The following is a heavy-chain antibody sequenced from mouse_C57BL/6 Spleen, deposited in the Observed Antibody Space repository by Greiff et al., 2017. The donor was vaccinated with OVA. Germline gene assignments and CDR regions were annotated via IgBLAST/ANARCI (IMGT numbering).Heavy chain of an antibody. CDR2: INPNNGGT. Sequence: EVKLQQSGPELVKPGASVKISCKASGYTFTDYYMNWVKQSHGKSLEWIGDINPNNGGTSYNQKFKGKATLTVDKSSSTAYMELRSLTSEDSAVYYCARYGLWGFAYWGQGTLVTVSA. J-gene: IGHJ3*01. V-gene: IGHV1-26*01. D-gene: IGHD1-1*02. CDR1: GYTFTDYY. CDR3: ARYGLWGFAY.